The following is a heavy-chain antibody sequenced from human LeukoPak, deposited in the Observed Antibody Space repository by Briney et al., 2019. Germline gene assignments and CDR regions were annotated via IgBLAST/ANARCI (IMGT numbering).Heavy chain of an antibody. V-gene: IGHV4-61*02. J-gene: IGHJ5*02. CDR2: IYTSGST. CDR3: VRGAYYDFGSGYYGNWFDP. Sequence: PSQTLSLTCTVSGGSISSGSYYWSWIRQPAGKGLEWIGRIYTSGSTNYNPSLKSRVTISVDTSKNQFSLKLSSVTAADTAVYYCVRGAYYDFGSGYYGNWFDPWGQGTLVTVSS. D-gene: IGHD3-3*01. CDR1: GGSISSGSYY.